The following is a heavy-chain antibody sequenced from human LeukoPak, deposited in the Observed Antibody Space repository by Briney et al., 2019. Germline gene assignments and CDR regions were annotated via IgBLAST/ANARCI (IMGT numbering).Heavy chain of an antibody. V-gene: IGHV3-20*04. D-gene: IGHD3-22*01. CDR2: FNWNAGST. CDR3: AWAIITMISSSSVAFDI. CDR1: VYTFGYYG. Sequence: PGGSLRLSCAASVYTFGYYGMRGVPRAPGKGLEWVSRFNWNAGSTGYADSAKSRLTISREQAKNSLYLEMNSLRAEDTALYYGAWAIITMISSSSVAFDIWGQGTMVTVSS. J-gene: IGHJ3*02.